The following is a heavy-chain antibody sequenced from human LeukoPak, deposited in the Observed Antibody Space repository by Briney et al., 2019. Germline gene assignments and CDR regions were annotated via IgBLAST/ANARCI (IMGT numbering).Heavy chain of an antibody. CDR2: ISGSGSGDNT. CDR1: GFTFSSYA. J-gene: IGHJ3*01. CDR3: AKIRPPAYDF. D-gene: IGHD3-3*02. Sequence: GGSLRLSCAASGFTFSSYAMNWVRQAPGKGLEWVSAISGSGSGDNTYYADSVKGRFTISKDNSKNTLYLQMNSLRAEDTAVYYCAKIRPPAYDFWGQGTMVTVSS. V-gene: IGHV3-23*01.